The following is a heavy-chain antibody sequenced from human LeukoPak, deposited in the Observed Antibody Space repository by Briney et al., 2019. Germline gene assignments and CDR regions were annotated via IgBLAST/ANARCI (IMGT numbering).Heavy chain of an antibody. CDR2: IGISSDST. D-gene: IGHD3-10*01. V-gene: IGHV3-23*01. CDR1: GFTFSTYG. CDR3: AKRALYGSGTYYFDC. J-gene: IGHJ4*02. Sequence: GGSLRLSCAASGFTFSTYGMTWVRQAPGKGLEWVSDIGISSDSTHYADSVKGRFTISRDNSKNTLYLQMNSLRAEDTAVYYCAKRALYGSGTYYFDCWGQGTLVTVSS.